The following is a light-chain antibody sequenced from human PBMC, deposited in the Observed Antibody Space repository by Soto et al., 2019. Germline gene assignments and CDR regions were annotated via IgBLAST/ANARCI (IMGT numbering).Light chain of an antibody. CDR3: QQSYDISPIT. Sequence: EIVLTQSPGTLSLSPGERATLSCRASQSVSNNYLAWYQQKPGQAPRLLIYGASNRATGIPDRFSGSGSGTDFTLTISRLEPEDFASYYCQQSYDISPITFGQGTRLEIK. CDR2: GAS. V-gene: IGKV3-20*01. J-gene: IGKJ5*01. CDR1: QSVSNNY.